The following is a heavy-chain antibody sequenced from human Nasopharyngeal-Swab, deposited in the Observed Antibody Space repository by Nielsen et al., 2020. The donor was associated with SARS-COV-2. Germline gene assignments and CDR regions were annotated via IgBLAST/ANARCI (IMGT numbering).Heavy chain of an antibody. CDR2: IFSNDEK. CDR3: ARIRGDYSITTPLPLYYYYYMDV. D-gene: IGHD4-11*01. J-gene: IGHJ6*03. Sequence: WIRQPPGKALEWLAHIFSNDEKSYSTSLKSRLTISKDTSKSQVVLTMTNMDPVDTATYYCARIRGDYSITTPLPLYYYYYMDVWGKGTTVTVSS. V-gene: IGHV2-26*01.